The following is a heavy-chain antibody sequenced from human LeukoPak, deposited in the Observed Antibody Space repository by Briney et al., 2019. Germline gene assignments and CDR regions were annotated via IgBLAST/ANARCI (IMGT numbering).Heavy chain of an antibody. D-gene: IGHD2-2*03. CDR1: GYTFTGYY. V-gene: IGHV1-2*02. CDR2: INPNSGGT. CDR3: ARDDPGSGYCSSTSCLGATALMVWIY. J-gene: IGHJ4*02. Sequence: ASVKVSCKASGYTFTGYYMHWVRQAPGQGLEWMGWINPNSGGTNYAQKFQGRVTMTRDTSISTAYMELSRLRSDDTAVYYCARDDPGSGYCSSTSCLGATALMVWIYWGQGTLVTVSS.